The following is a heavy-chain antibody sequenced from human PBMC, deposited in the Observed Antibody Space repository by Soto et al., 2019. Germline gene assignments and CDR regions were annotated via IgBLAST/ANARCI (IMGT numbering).Heavy chain of an antibody. CDR1: GGYISSGVYY. CDR2: IYYSGST. Sequence: SETMSLTCTVSGGYISSGVYYWSWIRQHPGKGLEWIGYIYYSGSTYYNPSLKSRVTISVDTSKNQFSLKLSSVTAADTAVYYCARDFGPGYCSGGSCPGYFDYWGQGTLVTVSS. D-gene: IGHD2-15*01. V-gene: IGHV4-31*03. CDR3: ARDFGPGYCSGGSCPGYFDY. J-gene: IGHJ4*02.